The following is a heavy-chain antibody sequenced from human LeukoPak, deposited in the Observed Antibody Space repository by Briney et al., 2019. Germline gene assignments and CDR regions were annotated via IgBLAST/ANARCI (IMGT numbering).Heavy chain of an antibody. CDR2: ISSSSSYI. V-gene: IGHV3-21*01. D-gene: IGHD3-10*01. Sequence: PGGSLRLSCAASGFTFSSYSVNWVRQAPGKGLEWVSSISSSSSYIYYADSVKGRFTISRDNAKNSLYLQMNSLRAEDTAVYYCARDPSITMVRGVNREFDYWGQGTLVTVSS. CDR1: GFTFSSYS. J-gene: IGHJ4*02. CDR3: ARDPSITMVRGVNREFDY.